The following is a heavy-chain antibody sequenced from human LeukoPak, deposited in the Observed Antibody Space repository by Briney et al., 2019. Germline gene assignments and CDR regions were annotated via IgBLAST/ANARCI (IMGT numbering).Heavy chain of an antibody. CDR3: AKDINSSWYIGWFDP. Sequence: PGGSLRLSCAASGFTFDDYAMHWVRQAPGKGLEWVSGISWNSGSIGYADSVKGRFTISRDNAKNSLYLQMNSLRAEDTALYYCAKDINSSWYIGWFDPWGQGTLVTVSS. D-gene: IGHD6-13*01. CDR1: GFTFDDYA. V-gene: IGHV3-9*01. J-gene: IGHJ5*02. CDR2: ISWNSGSI.